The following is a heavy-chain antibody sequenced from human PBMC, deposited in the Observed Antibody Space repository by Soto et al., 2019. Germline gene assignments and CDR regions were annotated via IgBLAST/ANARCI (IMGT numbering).Heavy chain of an antibody. CDR3: TTDPYYDFWSGYHYYYYGMDV. J-gene: IGHJ6*02. V-gene: IGHV3-15*01. Sequence: LRLSCAASGFTFSNAWMSWVRQAPGKGLEWVGRIKSKTDGGTTDYAAPVKGRFTISRDDSKNTLYLQMNSLKTEDTAVYYCTTDPYYDFWSGYHYYYYGMDVWGQGTTVTVS. CDR2: IKSKTDGGTT. D-gene: IGHD3-3*01. CDR1: GFTFSNAW.